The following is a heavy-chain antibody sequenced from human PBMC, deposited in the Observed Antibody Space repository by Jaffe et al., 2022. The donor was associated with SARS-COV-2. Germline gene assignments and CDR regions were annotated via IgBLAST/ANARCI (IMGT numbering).Heavy chain of an antibody. CDR2: ISWNSGSI. Sequence: EVQLVESGGGLVQPGRSLRLSCAASGFTFDDYAMHWVRQAPGKGLEWVSGISWNSGSIGYADSVKGRFTISRDNAKNSLYLQMNSLRAEDTALYYCARGDSSSWYEFYFDYWGQGTLVTVSS. CDR3: ARGDSSSWYEFYFDY. V-gene: IGHV3-9*01. J-gene: IGHJ4*02. CDR1: GFTFDDYA. D-gene: IGHD6-13*01.